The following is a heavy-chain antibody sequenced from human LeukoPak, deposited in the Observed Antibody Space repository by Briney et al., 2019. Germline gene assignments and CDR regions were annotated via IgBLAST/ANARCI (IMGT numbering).Heavy chain of an antibody. CDR1: GGTFSSYA. D-gene: IGHD2-21*02. CDR2: IIPIFGTA. CDR3: ARDYGHEMCGGDCYPPPIH. J-gene: IGHJ4*02. V-gene: IGHV1-69*13. Sequence: ASVKVSFKASGGTFSSYAISWVRQAPGQGLEWMGGIIPIFGTANYAQKFQGRVTITADESTSTAYMELSSLRSEDTAVYYCARDYGHEMCGGDCYPPPIHWGQGTLVTVSS.